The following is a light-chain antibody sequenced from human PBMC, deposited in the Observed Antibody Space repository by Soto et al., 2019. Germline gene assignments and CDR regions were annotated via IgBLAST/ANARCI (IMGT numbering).Light chain of an antibody. CDR3: QQYGNSPIT. Sequence: EIVLTQSPGTLSLSPGERATLSCRASERIYSAYLGWYQQKPGQAPRLLIYGTSSRATGIPDRFSGSGSGTDFTLTISRLEPEDFAVYYCQQYGNSPITFGQGTRLGL. CDR2: GTS. V-gene: IGKV3-20*01. J-gene: IGKJ5*01. CDR1: ERIYSAY.